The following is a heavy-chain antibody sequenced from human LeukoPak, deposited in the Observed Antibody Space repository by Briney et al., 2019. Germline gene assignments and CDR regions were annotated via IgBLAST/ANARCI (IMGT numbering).Heavy chain of an antibody. J-gene: IGHJ4*02. CDR2: ISYDGSNK. D-gene: IGHD3-22*01. Sequence: GGSLRLSCAASGFTFSSYAMHWVRQAPGKGLEWVAVISYDGSNKYYADSVKGRFTISRDNSKNTLYLQMNSLRAEDTAVYCCARDEAQRASDYYDSSGYTLDYWGQGTLVTVSS. V-gene: IGHV3-30*04. CDR3: ARDEAQRASDYYDSSGYTLDY. CDR1: GFTFSSYA.